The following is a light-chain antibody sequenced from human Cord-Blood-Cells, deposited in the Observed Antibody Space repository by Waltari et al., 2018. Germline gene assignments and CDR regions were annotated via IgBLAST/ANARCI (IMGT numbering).Light chain of an antibody. J-gene: IGLJ3*02. CDR3: QVWDSSSDHPV. CDR1: NIGSKS. CDR2: YDS. Sequence: SYVLTQPPSVSVAPGKTARITRGGNNIGSKSVHWYQQKQGQAPVLVIYYDSDRPSGIPERFSGSNSGNTATLTISRVEAGDEADYYCQVWDSSSDHPVFGGGTKLTVL. V-gene: IGLV3-21*04.